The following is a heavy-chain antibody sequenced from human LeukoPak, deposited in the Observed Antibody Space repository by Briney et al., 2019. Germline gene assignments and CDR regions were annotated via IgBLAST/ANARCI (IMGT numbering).Heavy chain of an antibody. D-gene: IGHD2-15*01. Sequence: PSETLSLTCAVYGGSFSGYYWSWIRQPPGKGLEWIGEINHSGSTNYNPSLKSRVTISVDTSKNQFSLKLSSVTAADTAVYYCARVRDTGYCSGGSCPGAPDYWGQGTLVTVSS. CDR2: INHSGST. CDR3: ARVRDTGYCSGGSCPGAPDY. J-gene: IGHJ4*02. V-gene: IGHV4-34*01. CDR1: GGSFSGYY.